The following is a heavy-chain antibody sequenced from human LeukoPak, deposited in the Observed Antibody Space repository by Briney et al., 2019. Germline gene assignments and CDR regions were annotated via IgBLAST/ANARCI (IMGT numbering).Heavy chain of an antibody. CDR2: INHSGST. Sequence: SETLSLTCAVYGGSFSGYYWSWIRKPPGKGLEWIGEINHSGSTNYNPSLKSRVTISVDTSKNQFSLKLSSVTAADSAVYYWARDTFYYDLAFDYWGQGTLVTVSS. CDR1: GGSFSGYY. CDR3: ARDTFYYDLAFDY. V-gene: IGHV4-34*01. D-gene: IGHD3-22*01. J-gene: IGHJ4*02.